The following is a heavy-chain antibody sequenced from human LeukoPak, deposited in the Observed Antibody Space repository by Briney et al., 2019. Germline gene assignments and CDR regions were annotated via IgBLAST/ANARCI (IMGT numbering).Heavy chain of an antibody. CDR1: GGYISSSSYY. J-gene: IGHJ6*04. Sequence: PSETLSLTCTVSGGYISSSSYYWGWIRQPPGKGLEWIGTMYYSGSTYYNPSLKSRVTISVDTSKSQFSLRLSSVTAADTAVYYCAGQYYDFWSGAGDAWGKGTAVTVSS. V-gene: IGHV4-39*01. D-gene: IGHD3-3*01. CDR3: AGQYYDFWSGAGDA. CDR2: MYYSGST.